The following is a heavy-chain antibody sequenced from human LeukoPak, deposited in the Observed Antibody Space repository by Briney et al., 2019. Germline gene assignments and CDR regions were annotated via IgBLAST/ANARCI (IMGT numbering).Heavy chain of an antibody. CDR2: IKQDGSEK. J-gene: IGHJ4*02. CDR3: ARFTGYCSGGSCYSGYFDY. V-gene: IGHV3-7*02. Sequence: GGSLRLSCAASGFTFSSYWMSWVRQAPGKGLEWVANIKQDGSEKYYVDSVKGRFTISRDNAKNSLYLQMNSLRAEDTAVYYCARFTGYCSGGSCYSGYFDYWGQGALVTVSS. CDR1: GFTFSSYW. D-gene: IGHD2-15*01.